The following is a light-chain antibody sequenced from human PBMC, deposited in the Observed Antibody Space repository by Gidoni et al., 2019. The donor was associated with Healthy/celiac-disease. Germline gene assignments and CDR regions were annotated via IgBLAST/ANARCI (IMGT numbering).Light chain of an antibody. Sequence: DIVMTQSPFSLPVTPGEPASISCRSSQSLLHSNGYNYLDSYLQKPGQSPQLLIYLGSNRASGVPDRFSGSGSGTDFTLKISRVEAEDVGVYYCMQALQTRYTFGQGTKLEIK. CDR2: LGS. CDR1: QSLLHSNGYNY. V-gene: IGKV2-28*01. J-gene: IGKJ2*01. CDR3: MQALQTRYT.